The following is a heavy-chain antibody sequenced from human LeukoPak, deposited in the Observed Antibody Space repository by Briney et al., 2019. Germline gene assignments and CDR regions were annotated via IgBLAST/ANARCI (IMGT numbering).Heavy chain of an antibody. J-gene: IGHJ4*02. V-gene: IGHV4-59*08. D-gene: IGHD3-10*01. CDR1: GGSIGNYY. CDR3: ARHYGP. Sequence: SETLSLTCIVSGGSIGNYYWNWIRQPPGKGLEWIGYTSYSGNTIYNPSLKSRVTISVDTSKNQFSLKLNSVTATDTAVYYCARHYGPWGQGTLVTVSS. CDR2: TSYSGNT.